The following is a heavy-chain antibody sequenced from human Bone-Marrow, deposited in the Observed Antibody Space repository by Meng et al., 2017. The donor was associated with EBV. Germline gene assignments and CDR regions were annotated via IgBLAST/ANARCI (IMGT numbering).Heavy chain of an antibody. CDR1: GGSISSSNW. Sequence: PCSVKPPGTWSPPCVLSGGSISSSNWWSWGRQPPGKGLEWIGEIYHSGRTNYNPSLKSRVTISVDKSKNQLSLKLSSVTAADTAVYYCARYAVVVVAAPYWYFDLWGRGTLVTVSS. V-gene: IGHV4-4*03. CDR2: IYHSGRT. D-gene: IGHD2-15*01. CDR3: ARYAVVVVAAPYWYFDL. J-gene: IGHJ2*01.